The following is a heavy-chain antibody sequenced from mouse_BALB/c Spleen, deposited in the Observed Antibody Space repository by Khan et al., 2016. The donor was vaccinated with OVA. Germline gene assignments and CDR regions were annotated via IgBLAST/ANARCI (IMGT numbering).Heavy chain of an antibody. V-gene: IGHV5-4*02. Sequence: EVELVESGGGLVKPGGSLTLSCAASGFTFSDYYMYWVRQTPEKRLEWVATISDGGSYTYYPDSVKGRFTISSDDAKHNLYLEMSSLKSEDAASSYCARGYDGDPCAYWGQGTLVTVSA. CDR2: ISDGGSYT. CDR3: ARGYDGDPCAY. J-gene: IGHJ3*01. CDR1: GFTFSDYY. D-gene: IGHD2-13*01.